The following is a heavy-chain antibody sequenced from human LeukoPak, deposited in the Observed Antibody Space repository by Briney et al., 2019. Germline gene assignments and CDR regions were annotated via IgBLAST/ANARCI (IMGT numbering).Heavy chain of an antibody. CDR1: GNSLSQLS. CDR2: LDRDDGEI. Sequence: ASVKVSCKVSGNSLSQLSVLWVRQAPGKGLEWMGCLDRDDGEIIYAQKFQGRVTMTEDKSTNTAYMEANSLTSEDTAVYYCAADGGPTASVYDCWGQGTLVTVSS. V-gene: IGHV1-24*01. J-gene: IGHJ4*02. D-gene: IGHD4-17*01. CDR3: AADGGPTASVYDC.